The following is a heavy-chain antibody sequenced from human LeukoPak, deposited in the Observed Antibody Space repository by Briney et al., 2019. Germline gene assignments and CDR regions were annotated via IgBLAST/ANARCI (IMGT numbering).Heavy chain of an antibody. Sequence: GGSLRLSCAASGFTFSSYAMSWVRQAPGKGLEWVSAITGSGGSTYYADSVKGRFTITRDNSKDTLYLQMNSLRAEDTAVYYCAKEKEEPATVTPFDYWGQGTLVTVSS. V-gene: IGHV3-23*01. CDR2: ITGSGGST. CDR1: GFTFSSYA. J-gene: IGHJ4*02. CDR3: AKEKEEPATVTPFDY. D-gene: IGHD4-17*01.